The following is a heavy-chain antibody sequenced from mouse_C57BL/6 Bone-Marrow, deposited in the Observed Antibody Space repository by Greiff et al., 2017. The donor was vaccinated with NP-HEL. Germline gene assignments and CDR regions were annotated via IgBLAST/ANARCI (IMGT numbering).Heavy chain of an antibody. CDR3: ARVYYGPFDY. CDR1: GYAFSSSW. D-gene: IGHD1-1*01. V-gene: IGHV1-82*01. Sequence: QVQLQQSGPELVKPGASVKISCKASGYAFSSSWMNWVKQRPGKGLERIGRIYPGDGDTNYNGKFKGKATLTADKSSSTAYMQLSSLTSEDSAVYFCARVYYGPFDYWGQGTTLTVSS. CDR2: IYPGDGDT. J-gene: IGHJ2*01.